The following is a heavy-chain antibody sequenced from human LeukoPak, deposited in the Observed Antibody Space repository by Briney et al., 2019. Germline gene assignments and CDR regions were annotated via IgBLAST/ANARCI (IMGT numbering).Heavy chain of an antibody. CDR1: GFTFSSYW. CDR2: IKQDGSEK. CDR3: ARDPEGAITPEN. V-gene: IGHV3-7*01. Sequence: GGSLRPSCAASGFTFSSYWMSWVRQAPGKGLEWVATIKQDGSEKYYVDSVKGRFTISRDNAKNSLYLQMNSLRAEDTAVYYCARDPEGAITPENWGQGTLVTVSS. J-gene: IGHJ4*02. D-gene: IGHD1-26*01.